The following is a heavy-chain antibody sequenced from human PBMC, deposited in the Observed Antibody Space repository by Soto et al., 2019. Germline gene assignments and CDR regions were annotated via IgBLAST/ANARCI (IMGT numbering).Heavy chain of an antibody. V-gene: IGHV3-11*01. CDR2: ISISGSTI. Sequence: GGSLSLSCAASGFTLSDYYMSWIRQAPGKGLEWVSYISISGSTIYYADSVKGRFTISRDNAKNSLYLQMNSLRAEDTAVYYCGGSSGWYQGGFDYWGQGTLVTVS. CDR3: GGSSGWYQGGFDY. J-gene: IGHJ4*02. D-gene: IGHD6-19*01. CDR1: GFTLSDYY.